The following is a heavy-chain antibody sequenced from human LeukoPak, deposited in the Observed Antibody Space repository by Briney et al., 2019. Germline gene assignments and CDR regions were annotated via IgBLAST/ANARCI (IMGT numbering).Heavy chain of an antibody. Sequence: PGGSLRLSCAASRFTFSSYSMNWVRQAPGKGLEWVSSISSSSSYIYYADSVKGRFTISRDNAKNSLYLQMNSLRAEDTAVYYCARASTESYCSSTSCYDYYYYMDVWGKGTTVTVSS. CDR1: RFTFSSYS. D-gene: IGHD2-2*01. V-gene: IGHV3-21*01. J-gene: IGHJ6*03. CDR2: ISSSSSYI. CDR3: ARASTESYCSSTSCYDYYYYMDV.